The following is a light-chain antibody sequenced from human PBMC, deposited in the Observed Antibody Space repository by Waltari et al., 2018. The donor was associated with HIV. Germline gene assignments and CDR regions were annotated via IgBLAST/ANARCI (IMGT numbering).Light chain of an antibody. CDR3: QVWDSSSDHVL. CDR1: NIERKS. J-gene: IGLJ2*01. Sequence: SSLLTQIPSVSVAPGQTARITCGGNNIERKSVHWYQQKPGQAPLFLNDYDSDRPSGIPGRFSGSNAGNTATLTISRVGDGDEADYYCQVWDSSSDHVLFGGGTRLTVL. V-gene: IGLV3-21*04. CDR2: YDS.